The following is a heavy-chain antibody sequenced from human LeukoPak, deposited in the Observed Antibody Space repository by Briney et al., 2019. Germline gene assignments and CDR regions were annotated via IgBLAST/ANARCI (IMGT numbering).Heavy chain of an antibody. Sequence: GGSLRLSCAASGFTFSSYSMNWVRQAPGKGLEWVSSISSSSSYIYYADSVKGRFTISRDNAKNSLYLQMNSLRAEDTAVYYRARDVRGYYDSSGYYSRPFQHWGQGTLVTVSS. CDR2: ISSSSSYI. D-gene: IGHD3-22*01. J-gene: IGHJ1*01. V-gene: IGHV3-21*01. CDR3: ARDVRGYYDSSGYYSRPFQH. CDR1: GFTFSSYS.